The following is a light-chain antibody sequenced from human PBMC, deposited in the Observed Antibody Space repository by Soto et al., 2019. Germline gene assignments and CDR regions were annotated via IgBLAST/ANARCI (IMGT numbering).Light chain of an antibody. V-gene: IGKV1-39*01. CDR1: QYISTY. J-gene: IGKJ4*01. CDR3: QQSYTAPLT. Sequence: DIQMTQSPSSLSASVGDRVTITCRASQYISTYLACYQQKPGKAPCLLIFASSLQSGVPPRFSGSGSGTDFTLTISSLQPEDFATYFCQQSYTAPLTFGGGTKVEL. CDR2: AS.